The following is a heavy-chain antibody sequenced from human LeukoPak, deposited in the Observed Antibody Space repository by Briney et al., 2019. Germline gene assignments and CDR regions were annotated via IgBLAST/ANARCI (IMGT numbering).Heavy chain of an antibody. J-gene: IGHJ4*02. CDR1: RYSISSGYY. Sequence: SETLSLTCAVSRYSISSGYYWGWIRQPPGKGLEWIGSINHSGSTYYNPSLKSRVTISVDTSKNQFSLKMSSVTAADTAVYYCASGYNYGYPFDSWGQGTLVTVSS. CDR2: INHSGST. CDR3: ASGYNYGYPFDS. D-gene: IGHD5-18*01. V-gene: IGHV4-38-2*01.